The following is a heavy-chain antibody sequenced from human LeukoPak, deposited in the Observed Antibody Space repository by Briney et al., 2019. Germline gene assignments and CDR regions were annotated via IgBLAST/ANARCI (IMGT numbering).Heavy chain of an antibody. CDR1: GFTFSSYA. J-gene: IGHJ4*02. V-gene: IGHV3-23*01. D-gene: IGHD3-10*01. CDR2: ISNSGEST. Sequence: GGSLRPSCAASGFTFSSYAMNWVRQAPGKRLEWVSTISNSGESTYYADSVKGRFTISRDNSKNTLFLQMNSLRAEDTAVYYCAKGAMVRGVLDYWGQGTLVTVSS. CDR3: AKGAMVRGVLDY.